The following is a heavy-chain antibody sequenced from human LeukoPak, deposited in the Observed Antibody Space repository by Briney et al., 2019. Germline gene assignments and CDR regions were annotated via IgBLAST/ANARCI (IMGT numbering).Heavy chain of an antibody. V-gene: IGHV5-51*01. D-gene: IGHD5-24*01. Sequence: GESLKISCKASGYIFTSNWIGWVGRMSAKDREWMWIIYPGVSDTRYRQSFQGQVTMSADKSISTAYLQWSSLKASDTAVYYCARRDGYNFDYWGQGTLVTVSS. CDR1: GYIFTSNW. CDR2: IYPGVSDT. CDR3: ARRDGYNFDY. J-gene: IGHJ4*02.